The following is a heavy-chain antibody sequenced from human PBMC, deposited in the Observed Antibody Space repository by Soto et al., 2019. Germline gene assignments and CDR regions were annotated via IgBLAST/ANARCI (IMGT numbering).Heavy chain of an antibody. V-gene: IGHV3-30-3*01. D-gene: IGHD2-2*01. CDR1: GFTFSSYA. CDR2: ISYDGSNK. Sequence: QVQLVESGGGVVQPGRSLRLSCAASGFTFSSYAMHWVRQAPGKGLEWVAVISYDGSNKYYADSVKGRFTISRDNSKNTLYLQMNSLRAEDTAVYYCARVQLVPAAGDYGMDVWGQGTTVTVSS. CDR3: ARVQLVPAAGDYGMDV. J-gene: IGHJ6*02.